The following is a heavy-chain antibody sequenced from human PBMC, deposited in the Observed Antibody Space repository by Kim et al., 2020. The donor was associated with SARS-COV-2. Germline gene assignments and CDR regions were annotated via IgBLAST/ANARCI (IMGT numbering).Heavy chain of an antibody. Sequence: YVDSVKGRVTISRDNAKNSLYLQMNSLRAEDTAVYYCARDGRESFYWFDPWGQGTLVTVSS. CDR3: ARDGRESFYWFDP. V-gene: IGHV3-7*01. J-gene: IGHJ5*02. D-gene: IGHD1-1*01.